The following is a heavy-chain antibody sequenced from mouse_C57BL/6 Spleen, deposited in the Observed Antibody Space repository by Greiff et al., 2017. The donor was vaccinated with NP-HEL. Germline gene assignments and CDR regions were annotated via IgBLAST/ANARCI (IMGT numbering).Heavy chain of an antibody. J-gene: IGHJ1*03. CDR2: ISYDGSN. Sequence: EVKLQESGPGLVKPSQSLSLTCSVTGYSITSGYYWNWIRQFPGNKLEWMGYISYDGSNNYIPSLKNRISITRDTSKNQFFLKLNSVTTEDTATYYCAREGGFTTVEEDWYFDVWGTGTTVTVSS. D-gene: IGHD1-1*01. V-gene: IGHV3-6*01. CDR3: AREGGFTTVEEDWYFDV. CDR1: GYSITSGYY.